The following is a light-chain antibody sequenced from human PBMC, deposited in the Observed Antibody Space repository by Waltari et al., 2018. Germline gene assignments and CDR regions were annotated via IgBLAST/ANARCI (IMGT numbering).Light chain of an antibody. CDR1: QSVSSN. CDR3: QQYNNWPPGYI. CDR2: DAS. J-gene: IGKJ2*01. V-gene: IGKV3D-15*03. Sequence: IVMTQSPATLSVSPGERATLSCRASQSVSSNLAWYQQKPGQAPRLLIYDASIRATGIPARFSGSGSGTEFTLTISTLQSEDFAVYYCQQYNNWPPGYIFGQGTKLEIK.